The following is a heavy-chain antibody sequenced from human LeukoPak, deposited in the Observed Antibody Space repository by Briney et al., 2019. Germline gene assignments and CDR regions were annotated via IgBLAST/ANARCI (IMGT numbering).Heavy chain of an antibody. CDR3: ARASPERYGDFDI. V-gene: IGHV3-74*01. Sequence: PGGSLRLSCAASGFTFSTYWMHWVRQGPGKGLVWVSRIKTDGSSTNYADSVEGRFTISRDNAKHTLYLQMNSLRVEDTAVYYCARASPERYGDFDIWGQGTMVTVSS. J-gene: IGHJ3*02. CDR2: IKTDGSST. CDR1: GFTFSTYW. D-gene: IGHD4/OR15-4a*01.